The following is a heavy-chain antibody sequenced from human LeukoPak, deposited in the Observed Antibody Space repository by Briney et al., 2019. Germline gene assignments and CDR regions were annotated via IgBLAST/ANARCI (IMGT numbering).Heavy chain of an antibody. D-gene: IGHD6-25*01. Sequence: PGASLRLSCAASGFTFSNYAMSWVRQVPGKGLEWVSTISSGGVSTYYADSVKGRFTISRDNSKNTLYLQMNSLRAEDTAIYYRAKDRSWSSGGNWFDPWGQGTLVTVSS. J-gene: IGHJ5*02. CDR1: GFTFSNYA. V-gene: IGHV3-23*01. CDR3: AKDRSWSSGGNWFDP. CDR2: ISSGGVST.